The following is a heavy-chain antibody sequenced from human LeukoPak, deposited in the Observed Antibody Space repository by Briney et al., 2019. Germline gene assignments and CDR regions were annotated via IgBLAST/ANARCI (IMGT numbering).Heavy chain of an antibody. CDR2: IYYSGST. CDR3: AGVSATNDAFDI. V-gene: IGHV4-59*01. Sequence: PSETLSLTCTVSGGPISSYYWSWIRQPPGKGLEWIGYIYYSGSTNYNPSLKSRVTISVDTSKNQFSLKLSSVTAADTAVYYCAGVSATNDAFDIWGQGTMVTVSS. J-gene: IGHJ3*02. D-gene: IGHD5-24*01. CDR1: GGPISSYY.